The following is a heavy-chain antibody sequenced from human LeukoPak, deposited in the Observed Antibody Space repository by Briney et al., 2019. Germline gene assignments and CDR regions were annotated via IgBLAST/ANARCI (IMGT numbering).Heavy chain of an antibody. J-gene: IGHJ3*02. CDR3: AKVSHYDSSGYYNDAFDI. CDR2: ISYDGGNK. D-gene: IGHD3-22*01. V-gene: IGHV3-30*18. CDR1: GFTFSSYG. Sequence: GGSLRLSCAASGFTFSSYGMHWVRQAPGKGLEWVAVISYDGGNKYYADSVKGRFTISRDNSKNTLYLQMNSLRAEDTAVYYCAKVSHYDSSGYYNDAFDIWGQGTMVTVSS.